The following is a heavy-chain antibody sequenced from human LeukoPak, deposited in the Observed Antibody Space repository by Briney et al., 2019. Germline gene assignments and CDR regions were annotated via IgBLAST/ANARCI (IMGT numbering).Heavy chain of an antibody. CDR2: INHGGST. V-gene: IGHV4-34*01. Sequence: SETLSLTCAVYGGSFSGYYWSWIRQPPGKGLEWIGEINHGGSTNYNPSLKSRVTISVDTSKNQFSLKLSSVTAADTAVYYCARGTPYYYGSGTLYYFDYWGQGTLVTVSS. CDR1: GGSFSGYY. CDR3: ARGTPYYYGSGTLYYFDY. J-gene: IGHJ4*02. D-gene: IGHD3-10*01.